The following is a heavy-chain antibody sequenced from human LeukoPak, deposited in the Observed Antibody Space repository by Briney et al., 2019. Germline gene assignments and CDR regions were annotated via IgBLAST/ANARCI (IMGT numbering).Heavy chain of an antibody. D-gene: IGHD3-10*01. CDR2: INPNSGGT. CDR1: GYTFTGYY. V-gene: IGHV1-2*02. J-gene: IGHJ5*02. CDR3: ARDLDGFGELSRFDP. Sequence: GASVKVSCKASGYTFTGYYMHWVRQAPGQGLEWMGWINPNSGGTNYAQKFQGRVTMTRDTSISTAYMELSRLRSDDTAVYYCARDLDGFGELSRFDPWGQGTLVTVSS.